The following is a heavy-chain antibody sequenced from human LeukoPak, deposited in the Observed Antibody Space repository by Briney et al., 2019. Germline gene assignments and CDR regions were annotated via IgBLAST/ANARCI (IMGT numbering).Heavy chain of an antibody. D-gene: IGHD6-13*01. CDR1: GFTFSNYW. CDR2: ISTDGKST. CDR3: ARVAAAGTTFDY. J-gene: IGHJ4*02. V-gene: IGHV3-74*01. Sequence: GGSLRLSCVASGFTFSNYWMLWVRQAPGKGLMWVSLISTDGKSTRYAESVKGRFTISRDNAKNTLYLQMNSLRVEDTAVYYCARVAAAGTTFDYWGQGTLVTVSS.